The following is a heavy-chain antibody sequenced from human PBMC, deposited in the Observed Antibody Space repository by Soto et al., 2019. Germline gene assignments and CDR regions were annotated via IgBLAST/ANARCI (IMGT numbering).Heavy chain of an antibody. Sequence: ASVKVSCKASGYTFNDYYMHWVRQAPGQGLEWMGVINPTTGGTGYAQIFQGRVTMTSDTSTSTVYMDLTTEDTAVYYCAKSIVAGARYYYGMDVWGQGTTVTAP. CDR3: AKSIVAGARYYYGMDV. J-gene: IGHJ6*02. CDR1: GYTFNDYY. D-gene: IGHD6-13*01. CDR2: INPTTGGT. V-gene: IGHV1-46*02.